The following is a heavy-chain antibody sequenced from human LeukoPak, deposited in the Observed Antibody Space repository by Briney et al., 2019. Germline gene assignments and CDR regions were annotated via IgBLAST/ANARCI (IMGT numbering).Heavy chain of an antibody. Sequence: SETLSLTCTVSGGPISSYYWSWIRQPPGKGLEWIGYIYYSGCTNYNPSLKSRFTISVDTSKNQFSLKLSSVTAADTAVYGPGRRHNYYYYYMDVWGKGTTVTISS. CDR3: GRRHNYYYYYMDV. J-gene: IGHJ6*03. V-gene: IGHV4-59*01. D-gene: IGHD3-10*01. CDR1: GGPISSYY. CDR2: IYYSGCT.